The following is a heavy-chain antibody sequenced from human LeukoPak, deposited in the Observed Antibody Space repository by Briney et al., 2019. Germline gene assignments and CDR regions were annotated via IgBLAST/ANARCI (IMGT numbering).Heavy chain of an antibody. V-gene: IGHV3-48*04. D-gene: IGHD5-18*01. CDR3: ARATAADTAMIYFDY. Sequence: PGGSLRLSCAASGIIFTSHWMSWVRQAPGKGLEWVSYISSSGNIIYSADSVKGRFTISRDNAKNSLYLQINSLRAEDTAVYYCARATAADTAMIYFDYWGQGTLVTVSS. J-gene: IGHJ4*02. CDR1: GIIFTSHW. CDR2: ISSSGNII.